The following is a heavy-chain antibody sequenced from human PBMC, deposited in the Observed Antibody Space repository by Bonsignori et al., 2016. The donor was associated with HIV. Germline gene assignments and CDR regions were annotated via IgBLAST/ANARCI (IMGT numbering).Heavy chain of an antibody. V-gene: IGHV3-23*03. Sequence: WIRQPPGKGLEWVSVIHRRGSGTYYADSVKGRFTISRDDPKNTLYLQLNSLRAEDTAVYYCARAIYDSGTFQRFDYWGQGTLVTVSS. CDR3: ARAIYDSGTFQRFDY. D-gene: IGHD3-10*01. J-gene: IGHJ4*02. CDR2: IHRRGSGT.